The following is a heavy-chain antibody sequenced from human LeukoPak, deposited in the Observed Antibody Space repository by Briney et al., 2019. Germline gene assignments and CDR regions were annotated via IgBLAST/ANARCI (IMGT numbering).Heavy chain of an antibody. D-gene: IGHD5-18*01. J-gene: IGHJ6*02. CDR1: GFTFSTYS. V-gene: IGHV3-48*01. Sequence: PPGGSLRLSCAVSGFTFSTYSMNWVRQAPGKGLEWISFIRHDSSDIYYADSVKGRFTISRDNARDSLYLQMNSLRAEDTAVYYCARSNSYGYVRTMDVWGQGTTVTVSS. CDR3: ARSNSYGYVRTMDV. CDR2: IRHDSSDI.